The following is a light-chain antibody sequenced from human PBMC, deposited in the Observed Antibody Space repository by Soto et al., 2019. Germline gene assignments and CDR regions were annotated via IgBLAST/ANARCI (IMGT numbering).Light chain of an antibody. CDR3: QHSGNGSRA. Sequence: EIVMTQSPATLSVSPGERATLSCRASQSISSNLAWFQQKPGQTPRLLIYGASSRATCIPARFSGSGSGTVFPFILSSLQSEDFAVYYCQHSGNGSRAFGQGTKVEVK. J-gene: IGKJ1*01. CDR1: QSISSN. V-gene: IGKV3-15*01. CDR2: GAS.